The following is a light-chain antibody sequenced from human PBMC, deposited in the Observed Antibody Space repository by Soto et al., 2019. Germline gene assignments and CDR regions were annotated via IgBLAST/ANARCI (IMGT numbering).Light chain of an antibody. V-gene: IGKV2-28*01. CDR2: LAS. CDR3: MQPLQPPVT. J-gene: IGKJ4*01. Sequence: DIVMTQSPLSLPVTPGEPASISCRSSQSLLHSNGYNYLDWYMQKPGQPQQLLTSLASNRASGVPHRYRGSGSGTDFTVKIITLEDEDVGVYSCMQPLQPPVTFGGGTKEEIK. CDR1: QSLLHSNGYNY.